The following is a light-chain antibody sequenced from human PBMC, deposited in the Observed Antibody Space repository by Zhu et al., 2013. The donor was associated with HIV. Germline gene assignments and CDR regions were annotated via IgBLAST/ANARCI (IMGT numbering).Light chain of an antibody. J-gene: IGLJ3*02. CDR1: TSNVETNT. V-gene: IGLV1-44*01. CDR3: AAWDDSLNAWL. Sequence: QSVLTQPPSASGTPGQRVTISCSGGTSNVETNTVNWYQQLPGTAPKLLIYSNNQRPSGVPDRFSGSKSGTSASLAISGLQSEDEADYYCAAWDDSLNAWLFGGGTKLTVL. CDR2: SNN.